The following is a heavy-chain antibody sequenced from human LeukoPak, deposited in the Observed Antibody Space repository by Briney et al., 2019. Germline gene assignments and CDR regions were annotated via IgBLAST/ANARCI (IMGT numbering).Heavy chain of an antibody. V-gene: IGHV3-21*01. CDR2: ISSSSSYI. D-gene: IGHD3-16*02. CDR1: GFTFRTYS. J-gene: IGHJ3*02. CDR3: ARVPAGVIGMKDAFDI. Sequence: GGSLRLSCAASGFTFRTYSMNWVRQAPGKGLEWVSSISSSSSYIHYADSVKGRFTISRDNAKNSLFLQMNSLRAEDTAVYYCARVPAGVIGMKDAFDIWGQGTMVTVSS.